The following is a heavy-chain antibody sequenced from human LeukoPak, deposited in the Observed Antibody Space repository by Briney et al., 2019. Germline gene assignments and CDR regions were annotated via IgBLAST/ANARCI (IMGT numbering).Heavy chain of an antibody. J-gene: IGHJ4*02. D-gene: IGHD5-24*01. V-gene: IGHV4-31*03. CDR1: GGSISSSTYY. Sequence: SETLSLTCTVSGGSISSSTYYWNWIRQYPGKGLEWIGYIYNSGTTYYDPSLKSRVTISVDTSKNQFSLKLNSMSAADTAVYYCVEAPNPYYFDDWGQGTLVTVSS. CDR3: VEAPNPYYFDD. CDR2: IYNSGTT.